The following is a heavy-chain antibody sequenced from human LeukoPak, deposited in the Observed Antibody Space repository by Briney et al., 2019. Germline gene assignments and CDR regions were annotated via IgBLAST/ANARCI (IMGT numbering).Heavy chain of an antibody. Sequence: ASVKLSCKASGYTFTGYYMHWVRQAPGQGLEWMGWINPNSGGTNYAQKFQGRVTMTRDTSISTAYMELSRLRSDDTAVYYCARPEAFYSSGWYAFDYWGQGTLVTVSS. CDR3: ARPEAFYSSGWYAFDY. CDR2: INPNSGGT. V-gene: IGHV1-2*02. J-gene: IGHJ4*02. CDR1: GYTFTGYY. D-gene: IGHD6-19*01.